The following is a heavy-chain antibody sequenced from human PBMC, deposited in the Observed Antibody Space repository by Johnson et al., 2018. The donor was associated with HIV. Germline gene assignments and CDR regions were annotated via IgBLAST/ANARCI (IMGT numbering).Heavy chain of an antibody. J-gene: IGHJ3*02. Sequence: QVQLVESGGGVVQPGRSLRLSCAASGFTFSSYGMHWVRQAPGKGLEWVAVISYDGSNKYYADSVKGRFTISRDNSKNTLYLQMYSLRAEDTAVYYCASYDILTGYYAFDIWGQGTMVTVSS. CDR2: ISYDGSNK. CDR1: GFTFSSYG. D-gene: IGHD3-9*01. CDR3: ASYDILTGYYAFDI. V-gene: IGHV3-30*03.